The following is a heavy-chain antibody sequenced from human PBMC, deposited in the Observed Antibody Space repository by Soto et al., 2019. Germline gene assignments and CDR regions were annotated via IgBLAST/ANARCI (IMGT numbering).Heavy chain of an antibody. Sequence: QVQLVQSGAEVKKPGSSVKVSCKACGGTFSSYAISWVRQAPGQGLEWMGGIIPIFGTANYAQKFQGRVTITADKSTSTAYMELSSLRSEDTAVYYCARVDYYDSTGGHVAFDIWGQGTMVTVSS. V-gene: IGHV1-69*06. CDR3: ARVDYYDSTGGHVAFDI. CDR1: GGTFSSYA. D-gene: IGHD3-22*01. CDR2: IIPIFGTA. J-gene: IGHJ3*02.